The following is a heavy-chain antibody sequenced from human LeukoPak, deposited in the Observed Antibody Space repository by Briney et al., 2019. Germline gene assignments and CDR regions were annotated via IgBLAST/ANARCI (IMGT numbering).Heavy chain of an antibody. Sequence: GGSLRLSCAASGFTFSTYWMACVRQAPGKGLEWVANIKEDESAKHQADSVKGRFTIPRDNAQNSVYLQMSSLRGEDTAVYYCARDVGGSLDYWGQGTLVTVSS. CDR1: GFTFSTYW. CDR2: IKEDESAK. D-gene: IGHD1-26*01. V-gene: IGHV3-7*01. CDR3: ARDVGGSLDY. J-gene: IGHJ4*02.